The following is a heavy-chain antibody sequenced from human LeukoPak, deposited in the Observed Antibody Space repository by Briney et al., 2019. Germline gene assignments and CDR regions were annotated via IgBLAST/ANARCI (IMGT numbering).Heavy chain of an antibody. D-gene: IGHD1-14*01. CDR1: GFTVSNSY. Sequence: GGSLRLSCAASGFTVSNSYMSWVRQAPGKGLEWVSVIYTGSLSYYTDSVKGRFTISRDKSNNTLYLQMNSLRDEDTAVYYCAREGGLTEGGFDYWGQGTLVTVS. CDR2: IYTGSLS. J-gene: IGHJ4*02. V-gene: IGHV3-53*01. CDR3: AREGGLTEGGFDY.